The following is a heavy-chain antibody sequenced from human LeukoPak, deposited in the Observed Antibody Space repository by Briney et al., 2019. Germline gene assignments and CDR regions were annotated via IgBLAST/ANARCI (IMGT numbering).Heavy chain of an antibody. CDR3: ARDKAEGYYMDV. CDR2: ISGSGGST. V-gene: IGHV3-23*01. J-gene: IGHJ6*03. CDR1: GFTFSSYA. Sequence: GGSLRLSCAASGFTFSSYAMSWVRQAPGKGLEWVSAISGSGGSTYYADSVKGRFTISRDNSKNTLYLQMNSLRAEDTAVYYCARDKAEGYYMDVWGKGTTVTVSS.